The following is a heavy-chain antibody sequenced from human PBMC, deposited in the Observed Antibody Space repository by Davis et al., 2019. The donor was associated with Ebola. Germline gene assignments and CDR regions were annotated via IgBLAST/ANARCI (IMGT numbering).Heavy chain of an antibody. V-gene: IGHV3-73*01. J-gene: IGHJ4*02. Sequence: GESLKISCEASGFTFSDFAMHWVRQASGKGLEWVGHIRNKANSHATAYAASLKGRFTISRDDSKNTAYLQMNSLKTEDTAVYYCTRHGDTIDYWGQGTLVTVSS. D-gene: IGHD3-9*01. CDR1: GFTFSDFA. CDR3: TRHGDTIDY. CDR2: IRNKANSHAT.